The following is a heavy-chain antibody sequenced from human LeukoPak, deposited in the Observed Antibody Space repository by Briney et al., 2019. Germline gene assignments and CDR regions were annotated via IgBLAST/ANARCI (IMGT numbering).Heavy chain of an antibody. CDR1: GLTVSSNY. CDR2: IYSGGTT. CDR3: ASKLTTGY. Sequence: GGSLRLSCVVSGLTVSSNYMSWVHQAPGKGLEWVSVIYSGGTTNYADSVKGRFIVYRDNSKNTLYLQMNSLRAEDTAVYYCASKLTTGYWGQGTLVTVSS. J-gene: IGHJ4*02. V-gene: IGHV3-66*01. D-gene: IGHD4-17*01.